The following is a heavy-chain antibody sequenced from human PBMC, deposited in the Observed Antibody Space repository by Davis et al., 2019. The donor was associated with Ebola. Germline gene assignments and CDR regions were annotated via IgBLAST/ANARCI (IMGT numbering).Heavy chain of an antibody. D-gene: IGHD1-1*01. Sequence: GESLKISCAASGFTFSSYWMSWVRQAPGKGLEWVANIKQDGSEKYYVDSVKGRFTISRDNAKNSLYLQMNSPRAEDTAVYYCAKGPETGRFEYWGQGTLVTVSA. CDR3: AKGPETGRFEY. J-gene: IGHJ4*02. V-gene: IGHV3-7*03. CDR2: IKQDGSEK. CDR1: GFTFSSYW.